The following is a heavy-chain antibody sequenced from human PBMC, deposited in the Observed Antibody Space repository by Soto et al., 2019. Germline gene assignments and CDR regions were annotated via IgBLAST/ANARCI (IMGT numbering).Heavy chain of an antibody. CDR3: TRHVAYCGGDCHPSGWIHP. D-gene: IGHD2-21*02. CDR2: IRSKTNTYAT. Sequence: PVGYLRLGRAVYELSCSGSAMQCVRHSSGKWREWVGRIRSKTNTYATAYAASVKGRFTSSRDDSKNTAYLQMNSLKTEDTAVYYCTRHVAYCGGDCHPSGWIHPWCQGTPLTVS. J-gene: IGHJ5*02. CDR1: ELSCSGSA. V-gene: IGHV3-73*01.